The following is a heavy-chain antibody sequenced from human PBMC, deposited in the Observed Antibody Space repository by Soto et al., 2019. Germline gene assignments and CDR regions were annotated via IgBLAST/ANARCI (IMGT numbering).Heavy chain of an antibody. CDR2: LKTDGSEK. CDR3: ASSMGRGGNDY. V-gene: IGHV3-7*05. D-gene: IGHD3-10*01. Sequence: EVQLVESGGGLVQPGGSLRLSCAASVFTFSDYWRSWVRQAPGKGLEGVANLKTDGSEKYYVDPVNGRFTISRDNAKNSLYLQMNSLRAEDTAVYYCASSMGRGGNDYWGQGTLVAVSS. CDR1: VFTFSDYW. J-gene: IGHJ4*02.